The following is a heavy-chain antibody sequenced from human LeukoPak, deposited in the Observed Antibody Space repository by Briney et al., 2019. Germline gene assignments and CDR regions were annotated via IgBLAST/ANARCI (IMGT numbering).Heavy chain of an antibody. V-gene: IGHV4-30-2*01. Sequence: SETLSLTCTVSGGSISSGGYSWSWIRQPPGKGLEWIGYIYHSGSTYYNPSLKSRVTISVDRSKNQFSLKLSSVTAADTAVYYCARYGYYFDYWGQRTLVTVSS. CDR1: GGSISSGGYS. D-gene: IGHD4-17*01. J-gene: IGHJ4*02. CDR3: ARYGYYFDY. CDR2: IYHSGST.